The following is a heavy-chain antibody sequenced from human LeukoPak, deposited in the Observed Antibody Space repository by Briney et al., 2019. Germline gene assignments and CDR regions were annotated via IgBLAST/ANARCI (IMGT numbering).Heavy chain of an antibody. Sequence: ASVKVSCKAFGYTSTSYGISWVRQAPGQGLEWMGWISGYNDNTNYAQNLQGRVTMTTDTSTSTAYMELRSLRSDDTAVYYCARVPRLASSSWFWYFDLWGRGTLVTVSS. J-gene: IGHJ2*01. CDR3: ARVPRLASSSWFWYFDL. CDR1: GYTSTSYG. CDR2: ISGYNDNT. D-gene: IGHD6-13*01. V-gene: IGHV1-18*01.